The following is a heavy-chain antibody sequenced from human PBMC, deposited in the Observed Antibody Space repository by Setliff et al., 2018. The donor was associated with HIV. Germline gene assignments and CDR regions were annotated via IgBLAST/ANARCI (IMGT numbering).Heavy chain of an antibody. Sequence: PGGSLRLSCEGSGYIFSNYAMSWVRQAPGKGLEWVSGTNAGGESTYNADSVKGRFTISRDNSKNTLYLQMNNLRTEDTAVYYCAWAAGGREPYFQYYGTDVWGQGTTVTVSS. CDR3: AWAAGGREPYFQYYGTDV. CDR2: TNAGGEST. CDR1: GYIFSNYA. J-gene: IGHJ6*02. D-gene: IGHD2-15*01. V-gene: IGHV3-23*01.